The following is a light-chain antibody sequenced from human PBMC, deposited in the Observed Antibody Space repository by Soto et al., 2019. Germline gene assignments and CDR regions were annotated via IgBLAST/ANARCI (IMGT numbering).Light chain of an antibody. Sequence: QSALTQPASVSGSPGQSITISCTGTSGDVGAYNYVSWYQQHPGKAPQLMIYEVSSRPSGVSNRFSASKSGNTASLTISGLQAEDEAEYYCSSYAGTSHVFGTGTKLTVL. V-gene: IGLV2-14*01. CDR2: EVS. CDR3: SSYAGTSHV. CDR1: SGDVGAYNY. J-gene: IGLJ1*01.